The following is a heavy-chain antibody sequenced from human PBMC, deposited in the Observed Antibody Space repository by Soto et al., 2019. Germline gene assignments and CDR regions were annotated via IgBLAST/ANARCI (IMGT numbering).Heavy chain of an antibody. J-gene: IGHJ4*02. D-gene: IGHD2-2*01. CDR1: GFSLSTSGVG. V-gene: IGHV2-5*02. CDR2: IYWDDDK. Sequence: GSGPTLVNPTQTLTLTCTFSGFSLSTSGVGVGWIRQPPGKALEWLALIYWDDDKRYSPSLKSRLTITKDTSKNQVVLTMTNMDPVDTATYYCAHRPRIVVVPAATYFDYWGQGTLVTVSS. CDR3: AHRPRIVVVPAATYFDY.